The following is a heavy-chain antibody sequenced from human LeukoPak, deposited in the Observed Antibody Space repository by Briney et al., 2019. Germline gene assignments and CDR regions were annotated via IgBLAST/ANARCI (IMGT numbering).Heavy chain of an antibody. CDR1: GGSISSYY. V-gene: IGHV4-59*01. CDR3: ARTEGRLLWFGELSPFDY. CDR2: IYYSGST. Sequence: SETLSLTCTVSGGSISSYYWSWIRQPPGKGLEWIGYIYYSGSTNYNPSLRSRATISVDTSKNQFSLKLSSVTAADTAVYYCARTEGRLLWFGELSPFDYWGQGTLVTVSS. J-gene: IGHJ4*02. D-gene: IGHD3-10*01.